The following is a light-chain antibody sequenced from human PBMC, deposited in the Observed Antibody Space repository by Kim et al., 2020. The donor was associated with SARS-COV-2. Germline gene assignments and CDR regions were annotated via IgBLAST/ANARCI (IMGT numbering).Light chain of an antibody. J-gene: IGKJ5*01. CDR3: QQSYTIPT. V-gene: IGKV1-39*01. Sequence: SVSVGDRVTITCRASQGIGSYLNWYQHKPGKAPNLLSYAASSLQGGVPSRFSGSGSGTDFTLTISGLQPEDSATYYCQQSYTIPTFGQGTRLEIK. CDR2: AAS. CDR1: QGIGSY.